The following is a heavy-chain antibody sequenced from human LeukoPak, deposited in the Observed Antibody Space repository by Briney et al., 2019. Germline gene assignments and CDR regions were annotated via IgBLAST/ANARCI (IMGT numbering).Heavy chain of an antibody. CDR3: ARAHQFNDFLTAYYTRGRGYFDY. CDR2: IKQDGSEK. D-gene: IGHD3-9*01. J-gene: IGHJ4*02. Sequence: GGSLRLSCAASGFTFSNYWMSWVRQAPGKGLEWVANIKQDGSEKYYVDSVKGRFTISRDNAKNSLDLQMKSLRAEDTAVYYCARAHQFNDFLTAYYTRGRGYFDYWGQGTLVTVSS. CDR1: GFTFSNYW. V-gene: IGHV3-7*01.